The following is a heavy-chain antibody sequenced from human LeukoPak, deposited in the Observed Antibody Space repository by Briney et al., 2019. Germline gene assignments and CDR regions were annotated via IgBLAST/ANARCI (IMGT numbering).Heavy chain of an antibody. CDR3: ARETHYYGSGSVAFDI. CDR2: INHSGST. J-gene: IGHJ3*02. Sequence: SETLSLTCAVYGGSFSGYYWSWIRQPPGKGLEWIGEINHSGSTNYNPSLKSRVTISVDTSKNQFSLKLSSVTAADTAVYYCARETHYYGSGSVAFDIWGQGTMVTVSS. CDR1: GGSFSGYY. V-gene: IGHV4-34*01. D-gene: IGHD3-10*01.